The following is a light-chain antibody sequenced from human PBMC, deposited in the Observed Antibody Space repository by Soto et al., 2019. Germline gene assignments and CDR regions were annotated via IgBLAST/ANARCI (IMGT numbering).Light chain of an antibody. CDR2: ENN. Sequence: NFILTQPHSVSESPGKTVTISCTRSSGSVASNHVQWYQQRPGSAPTTLIYENNQRPSGVPDRFSGSVDSSSNSASLTISGLETEDEADYYCHSYDSNNVVFGGGTKLTVL. CDR3: HSYDSNNVV. CDR1: SGSVASNH. V-gene: IGLV6-57*04. J-gene: IGLJ3*02.